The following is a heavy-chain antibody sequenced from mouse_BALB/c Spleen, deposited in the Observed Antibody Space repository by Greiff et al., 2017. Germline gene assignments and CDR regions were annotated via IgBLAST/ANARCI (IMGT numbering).Heavy chain of an antibody. CDR1: GYAFTNYL. V-gene: IGHV1-54*01. J-gene: IGHJ3*01. CDR2: INPGSGGT. CDR3: ARDLYGSGFAY. D-gene: IGHD1-1*01. Sequence: QVHVKQSGAELVRPGTSVKVSCKASGYAFTNYLIEWVKQRPGQGLEWIGVINPGSGGTNYNEKFKGKATLTADKSSSTAYMQLSSLTSDDSAVYFCARDLYGSGFAYWGQGTLVTVSA.